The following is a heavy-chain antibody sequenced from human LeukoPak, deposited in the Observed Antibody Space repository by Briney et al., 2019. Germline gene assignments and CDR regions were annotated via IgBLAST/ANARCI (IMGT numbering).Heavy chain of an antibody. CDR2: IYYDGSS. V-gene: IGHV4-39*01. CDR1: GGPTISSGYY. CDR3: ARLESSGWYKWFDP. D-gene: IGHD6-19*01. Sequence: SETLSLTCAVSGGPTISSGYYWGWIRQPPGKGLEWIGNIYYDGSSSCDPSLKSRVTMSVDTSKNQFSLKLSSVTAADTAVYYCARLESSGWYKWFDPWGQGTLVTVSS. J-gene: IGHJ5*02.